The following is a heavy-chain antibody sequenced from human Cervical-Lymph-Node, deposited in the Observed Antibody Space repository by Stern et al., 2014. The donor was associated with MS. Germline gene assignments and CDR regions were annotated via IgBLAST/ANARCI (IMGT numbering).Heavy chain of an antibody. J-gene: IGHJ4*02. CDR2: VITTFASA. D-gene: IGHD3-16*01. Sequence: QLVQSGAEVKKPGSSVKVSCKASGGTFSNSGITWARQAPGQGLEWMGGVITTFASANAAQRFQGRLTITADESTNTVYMELSSLRSEDTAVYYCARDRNGEGIMAYWGQETLVTVSS. CDR1: GGTFSNSG. V-gene: IGHV1-69*01. CDR3: ARDRNGEGIMAY.